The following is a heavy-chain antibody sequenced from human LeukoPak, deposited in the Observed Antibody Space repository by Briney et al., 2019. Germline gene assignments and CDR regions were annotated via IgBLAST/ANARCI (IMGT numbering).Heavy chain of an antibody. CDR2: IKQDGSEK. V-gene: IGHV3-7*01. CDR1: GFTFSDYY. Sequence: GGSLRLSCAASGFTFSDYYMRWIRQAPGKGLEWVANIKQDGSEKYYVDSVKGRFTISRDNAKNSLYLQMNSLRAEDTAVYYCARGRSGSYYYGMDVWGQGTTVTVSS. D-gene: IGHD3-10*01. J-gene: IGHJ6*02. CDR3: ARGRSGSYYYGMDV.